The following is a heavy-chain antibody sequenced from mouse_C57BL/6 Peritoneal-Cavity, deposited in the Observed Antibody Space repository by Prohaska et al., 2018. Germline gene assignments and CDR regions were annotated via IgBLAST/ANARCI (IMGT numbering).Heavy chain of an antibody. V-gene: IGHV1-69*01. Sequence: QVQLQQPGAELVIPGASVKLSCKASGYTFTSYWMHWVKPRPGQGLGWIGEIDPSESYTNYNQKFKGKATLTVDKSSSTAYMQLSSLTSEDSAVYYCARFYYYGSSFAYWGQGTLVTVSA. CDR2: IDPSESYT. CDR3: ARFYYYGSSFAY. D-gene: IGHD1-1*01. CDR1: GYTFTSYW. J-gene: IGHJ3*01.